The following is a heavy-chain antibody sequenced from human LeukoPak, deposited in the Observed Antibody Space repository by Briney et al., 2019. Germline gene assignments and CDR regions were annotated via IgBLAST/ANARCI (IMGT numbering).Heavy chain of an antibody. J-gene: IGHJ5*02. CDR1: GFTFSSYA. CDR2: ISYDGSNK. Sequence: QPGGSLRLSCAASGFTFSSYAMHWVRQAPGKGLKGGAVISYDGSNKYYADSVKGRFTISRDNSKNTLYLQMNSLRAEDTAVYYCAREGETYWFDPWGQGTLVTVSS. V-gene: IGHV3-30-3*01. D-gene: IGHD3-16*01. CDR3: AREGETYWFDP.